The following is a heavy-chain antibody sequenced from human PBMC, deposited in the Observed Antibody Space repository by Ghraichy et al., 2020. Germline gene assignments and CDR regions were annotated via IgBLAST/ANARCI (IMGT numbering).Heavy chain of an antibody. Sequence: GGSLRLSCAASGFTFSSYSMNWVRQAPGKGLEWVSSISSSSSYIYYADSVKGRFTISRDNAKNSLYLQMNSLRAEDTAVYYCARGTYGYDFWSASSGLIDIWGQGTMVTVSS. V-gene: IGHV3-21*01. CDR3: ARGTYGYDFWSASSGLIDI. CDR2: ISSSSSYI. D-gene: IGHD3-3*01. CDR1: GFTFSSYS. J-gene: IGHJ3*02.